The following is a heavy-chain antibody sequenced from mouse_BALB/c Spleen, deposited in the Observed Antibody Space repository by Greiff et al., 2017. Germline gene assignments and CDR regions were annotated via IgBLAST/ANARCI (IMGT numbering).Heavy chain of an antibody. V-gene: IGHV1-9*01. CDR3: AREGEVRDAMDY. J-gene: IGHJ4*01. CDR1: GYTFSSYW. D-gene: IGHD2-14*01. Sequence: VQLQQSGAELMKPGASVKISCKATGYTFSSYWIEWVKQRPGHGLEWIGEILPGSGSTNYNEKFKGKATFTADTSSNTAYMQLSSLTSEDSAVYYCAREGEVRDAMDYWGQGTSVTVSS. CDR2: ILPGSGST.